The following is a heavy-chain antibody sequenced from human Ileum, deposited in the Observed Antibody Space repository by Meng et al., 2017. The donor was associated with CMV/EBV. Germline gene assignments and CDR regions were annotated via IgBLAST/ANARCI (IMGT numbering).Heavy chain of an antibody. CDR2: ISSSSSYI. CDR3: ARDSISLSSGGYYGGYYYYGMDV. V-gene: IGHV3-21*01. Sequence: ESLKTPRAAPGFTLSSYSMNRVSQAPGKGLEWVSSISSSSSYIYYADPVKGRFIISRDNAKNSLYLQMNSLRAEDTAVYYCARDSISLSSGGYYGGYYYYGMDVWGQGTTVTVSS. CDR1: GFTLSSYS. D-gene: IGHD3-10*01. J-gene: IGHJ6*02.